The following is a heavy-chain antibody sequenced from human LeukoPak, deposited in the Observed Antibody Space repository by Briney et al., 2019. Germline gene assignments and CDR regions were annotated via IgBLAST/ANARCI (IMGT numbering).Heavy chain of an antibody. D-gene: IGHD4-17*01. CDR1: GFTFSDYY. CDR3: ARDSGVTYGDTDYYYGMDV. J-gene: IGHJ6*02. Sequence: GSLRLSCAASGFTFSDYYMSWIRQAPGKGLEWVSYISSSDNTIFYADSVKGRFTISRDNAKNTLYLQMNSLRAEDTAVYYCARDSGVTYGDTDYYYGMDVWGQGTTVTVSS. V-gene: IGHV3-11*04. CDR2: ISSSDNTI.